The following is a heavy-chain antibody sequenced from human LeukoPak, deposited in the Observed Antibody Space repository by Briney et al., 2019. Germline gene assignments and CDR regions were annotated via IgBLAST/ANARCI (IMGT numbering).Heavy chain of an antibody. CDR2: ISAYNGNT. D-gene: IGHD3-10*01. Sequence: GGSVKVSCKASGYTFTSYGISWVRQAPGQGLEWMGWISAYNGNTNYAQKLQGRVTMTTDTSTSTAYMEPRSLRSDDTAVYYCARGLLAGDSGSYYKLWGQGTTVTVPS. J-gene: IGHJ6*02. CDR1: GYTFTSYG. CDR3: ARGLLAGDSGSYYKL. V-gene: IGHV1-18*01.